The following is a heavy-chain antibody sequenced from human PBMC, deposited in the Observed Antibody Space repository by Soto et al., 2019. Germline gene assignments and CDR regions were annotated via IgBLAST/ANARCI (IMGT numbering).Heavy chain of an antibody. CDR3: AKEGRTYYYDSSGYYYGPDAFDI. CDR2: ISYDGSNK. D-gene: IGHD3-22*01. CDR1: GFTFSSYG. V-gene: IGHV3-30*18. Sequence: GGSVRLSXAASGFTFSSYGMHWVRQAPGKGLEWVAVISYDGSNKYYADSVKGRFTISRDNSKNTLYLQMNSLRAEDTAVYYCAKEGRTYYYDSSGYYYGPDAFDIWGQGTMVTVSS. J-gene: IGHJ3*02.